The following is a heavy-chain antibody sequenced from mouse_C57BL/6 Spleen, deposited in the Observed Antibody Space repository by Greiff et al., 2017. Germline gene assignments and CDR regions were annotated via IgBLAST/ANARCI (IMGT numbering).Heavy chain of an antibody. V-gene: IGHV5-17*01. D-gene: IGHD2-5*01. J-gene: IGHJ4*01. CDR3: ARRGTVVKGAMDY. Sequence: EVQGVESGGGLVKPGGSLKLSCAASGFTFSDYGMHWVRQAPEKGLEWVAYISRGSSTIYYADTVKGRFTISRDNAKNTLFLQMTSLRSEDTAMDYCARRGTVVKGAMDYWGQGTSVTVSS. CDR1: GFTFSDYG. CDR2: ISRGSSTI.